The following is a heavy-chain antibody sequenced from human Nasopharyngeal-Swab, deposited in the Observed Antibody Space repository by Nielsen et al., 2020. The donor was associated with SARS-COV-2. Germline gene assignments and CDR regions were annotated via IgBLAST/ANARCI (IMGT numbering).Heavy chain of an antibody. Sequence: GESLKISCAASGFPFRNYYMTWVRQPPGKGLEWVANIKQGGSEQFYVDSVKGRFTISRDDAKNSVYLQMNSLRAEDTAVYYCATSQGKLVRTEFFQHWGQGTLVTVSS. D-gene: IGHD6-13*01. CDR2: IKQGGSEQ. V-gene: IGHV3-7*02. CDR1: GFPFRNYY. CDR3: ATSQGKLVRTEFFQH. J-gene: IGHJ1*01.